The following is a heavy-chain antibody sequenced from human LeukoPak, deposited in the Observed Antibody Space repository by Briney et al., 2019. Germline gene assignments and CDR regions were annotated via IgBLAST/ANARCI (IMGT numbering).Heavy chain of an antibody. V-gene: IGHV4-39*01. J-gene: IGHJ3*02. Sequence: SETLSLTCTVSGGSISSSSYYWGWIRQPPGKGLGWIGSIYYSGSTYYNPSLKSRVTISVDTSKNQFSLKLSSVTAADTAVYYCARHPYSSSGSNAFDIWGQGTMVTVSS. CDR1: GGSISSSSYY. D-gene: IGHD6-13*01. CDR3: ARHPYSSSGSNAFDI. CDR2: IYYSGST.